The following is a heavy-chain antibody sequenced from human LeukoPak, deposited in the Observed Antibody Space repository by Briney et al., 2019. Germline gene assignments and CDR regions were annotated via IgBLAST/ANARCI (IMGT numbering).Heavy chain of an antibody. CDR3: ARDPGGVTVTTGNWFDP. D-gene: IGHD4-17*01. Sequence: PSETLSLTCTVSGYSINNGYYWGWIRQPPGKGLEWIGSIYHSGSTYYKPSLKSRVTISVDTSKNQFSLKLSSVTAADTAVYYCARDPGGVTVTTGNWFDPWGQGTLVTVSS. CDR2: IYHSGST. CDR1: GYSINNGYY. V-gene: IGHV4-38-2*02. J-gene: IGHJ5*02.